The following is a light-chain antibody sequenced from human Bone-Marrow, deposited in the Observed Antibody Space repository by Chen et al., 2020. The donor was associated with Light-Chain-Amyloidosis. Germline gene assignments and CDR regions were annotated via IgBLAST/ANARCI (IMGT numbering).Light chain of an antibody. CDR1: DLPTKY. Sequence: SYELTQPPSVSVSPGQTARITCSGDDLPTKYAYWYQQKPGQAPVLVIHRDTERPSGISERFSGSRSWTTATLTISGVQAEDEADYHWQSADSSGTYEVIFGGGTKLTVL. V-gene: IGLV3-25*03. J-gene: IGLJ2*01. CDR2: RDT. CDR3: QSADSSGTYEVI.